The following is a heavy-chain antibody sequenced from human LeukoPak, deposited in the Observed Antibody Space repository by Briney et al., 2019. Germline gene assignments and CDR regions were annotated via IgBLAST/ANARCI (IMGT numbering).Heavy chain of an antibody. CDR3: VKGYCSGGTCYRNGFDI. J-gene: IGHJ3*02. CDR2: INQDESEK. V-gene: IGHV3-7*01. D-gene: IGHD2-15*01. CDR1: GFTFSSNW. Sequence: GGSLRLSCAASGFTFSSNWMSWVRQAPGQGLEWVANINQDESEKYYVDSVKGRFTISRDNAKNSLYLQMNSLRAEDTALYYCVKGYCSGGTCYRNGFDIWGQGTMGTVSS.